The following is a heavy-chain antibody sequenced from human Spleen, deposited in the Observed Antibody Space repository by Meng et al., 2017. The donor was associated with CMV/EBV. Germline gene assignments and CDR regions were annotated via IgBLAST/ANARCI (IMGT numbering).Heavy chain of an antibody. CDR2: NSWNSDYI. CDR3: VKDMRSGSYYDFFNFDM. J-gene: IGHJ3*02. Sequence: LKISFAASGFTVSSNYMSWVRQAPGKGLERLSGNSWNSDYIAYADLVKCRFSIYRDNAKNSLHLEMNSLRVEDTALYYCVKDMRSGSYYDFFNFDMWGQGTMVTVSS. D-gene: IGHD1-26*01. CDR1: GFTVSSNY. V-gene: IGHV3-9*01.